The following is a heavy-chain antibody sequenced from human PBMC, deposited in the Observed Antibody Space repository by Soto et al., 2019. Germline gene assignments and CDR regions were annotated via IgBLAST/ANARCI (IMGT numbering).Heavy chain of an antibody. Sequence: TLSLTCTVSGGSIGSGGYYWSWIRQHPGKGLEWIGYIYYSGSTYYNPSLKSRVTISVDTSKNQFSLKLSSVTAADTAVYYCARAPRGSGTTLFDPWGQGTLVTSPQ. CDR1: GGSIGSGGYY. J-gene: IGHJ5*02. D-gene: IGHD1-7*01. CDR3: ARAPRGSGTTLFDP. CDR2: IYYSGST. V-gene: IGHV4-31*03.